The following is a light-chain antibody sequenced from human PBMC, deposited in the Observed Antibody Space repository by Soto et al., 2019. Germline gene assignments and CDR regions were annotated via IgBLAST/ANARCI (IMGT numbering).Light chain of an antibody. CDR1: SSDVGSYNL. J-gene: IGLJ1*01. CDR2: EVS. CDR3: CSYAGSSTSLYV. Sequence: QSVLTQPASVSGSPGQSITISCTGTSSDVGSYNLVSWYQQHPGKAPKLMICEVSKRPSGVSNRFSGSKSGNTASLTISGLQAEDEADYYCCSYAGSSTSLYVFGTGTKVTVL. V-gene: IGLV2-23*02.